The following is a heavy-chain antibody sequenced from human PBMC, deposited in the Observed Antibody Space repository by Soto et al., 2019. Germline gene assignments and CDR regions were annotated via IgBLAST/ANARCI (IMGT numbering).Heavy chain of an antibody. CDR1: GGSFSGYY. CDR2: INHSGST. V-gene: IGHV4-34*01. J-gene: IGHJ6*02. D-gene: IGHD3-3*01. Sequence: KPSETLSLTCEVYGGSFSGYYWTWIRQPPGKGLEWIAEINHSGSTNYNPSLKSRVTISVDTSKNQFSLKLSSVTAADTAVYYCASSKYYDFWSGYYIFYYGMDVWGQGTTVTVSS. CDR3: ASSKYYDFWSGYYIFYYGMDV.